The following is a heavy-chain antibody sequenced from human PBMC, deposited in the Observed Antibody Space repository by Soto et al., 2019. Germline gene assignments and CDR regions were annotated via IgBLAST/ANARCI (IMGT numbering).Heavy chain of an antibody. CDR2: INTGEGNT. D-gene: IGHD1-26*01. J-gene: IGHJ4*02. V-gene: IGHV1-3*04. Sequence: ASVKVSCKASGYTFTANAVHWVRQAPGQRLEWMGWINTGEGNTYYSQNFQGRVTITRDTSASTVYMELSSLRSEDTAVYYCVRERLGALIDYWGQGTLVTVSS. CDR1: GYTFTANA. CDR3: VRERLGALIDY.